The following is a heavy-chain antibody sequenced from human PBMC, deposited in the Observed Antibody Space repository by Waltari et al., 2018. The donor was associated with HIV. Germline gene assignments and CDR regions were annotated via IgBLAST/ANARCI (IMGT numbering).Heavy chain of an antibody. Sequence: EVQIVQSGGGLVKPGESLRLSCHVSGFMYISSSMNWVRPSPGKGLEWVSSINSRGSFIYYSDSVKGRFTVARDNANNSLYLQMNNLRDDDTAVYFCTRANGPTDYWGQGVLVTVSS. J-gene: IGHJ4*02. D-gene: IGHD2-8*01. V-gene: IGHV3-21*06. CDR2: INSRGSFI. CDR3: TRANGPTDY. CDR1: GFMYISSS.